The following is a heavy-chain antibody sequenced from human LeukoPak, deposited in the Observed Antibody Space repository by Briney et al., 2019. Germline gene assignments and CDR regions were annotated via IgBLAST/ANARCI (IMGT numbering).Heavy chain of an antibody. J-gene: IGHJ6*02. V-gene: IGHV3-23*01. Sequence: GGSLRLSCAASGFTFSSSAMSWVRQAPGKGLEWVSAISNNGGYTYYADSVKGRFTISRDNSKNTLYLQMNSLRAEDTAVYYCARDSNYYGMDVWGQGTTVTVSS. CDR1: GFTFSSSA. CDR2: ISNNGGYT. CDR3: ARDSNYYGMDV.